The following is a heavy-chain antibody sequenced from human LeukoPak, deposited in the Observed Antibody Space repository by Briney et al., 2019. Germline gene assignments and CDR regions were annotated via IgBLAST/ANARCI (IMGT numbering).Heavy chain of an antibody. CDR1: GGSISGYY. CDR3: ARAGYSYGTGYYFDY. V-gene: IGHV4-59*01. D-gene: IGHD5-18*01. Sequence: SETLSLTCTVSGGSISGYYWSWIRLPPGKGLEWIGYIYYTGATYYNPSLKSRVAISLDTSKNQFSLKLSSVTAADAAVYYCARAGYSYGTGYYFDYWGQGALVTVSS. CDR2: IYYTGAT. J-gene: IGHJ4*02.